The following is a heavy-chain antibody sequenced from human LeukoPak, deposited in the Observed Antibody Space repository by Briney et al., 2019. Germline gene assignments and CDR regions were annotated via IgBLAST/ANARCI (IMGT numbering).Heavy chain of an antibody. CDR3: ARDQSSSWYGDAFDI. D-gene: IGHD6-13*01. J-gene: IGHJ3*02. V-gene: IGHV1-2*02. Sequence: ASVKVSCKASGYTFTGYYMHWVRQAPGQGLEWMGWINPNSGGTNYAQKFQGRVTMTRDTSISTAYMELRSLRSDDTAVYYCARDQSSSWYGDAFDIWGQGTMVTVSS. CDR1: GYTFTGYY. CDR2: INPNSGGT.